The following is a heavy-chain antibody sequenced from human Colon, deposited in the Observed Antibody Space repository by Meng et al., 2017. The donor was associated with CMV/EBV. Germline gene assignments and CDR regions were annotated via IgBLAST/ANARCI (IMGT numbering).Heavy chain of an antibody. Sequence: QVQLVESGGAAVQPGGSRRFSCAASGFTFRTYGMHWVRQAPGMGLEWVAFIRNDKSYEYYADSVQGRFTISRDNSNDMLYLQMNSLRGADTAVYYCAKVADYADFVMDSWGQGNLVTVSS. D-gene: IGHD4-17*01. CDR2: IRNDKSYE. V-gene: IGHV3-30*02. J-gene: IGHJ4*02. CDR1: GFTFRTYG. CDR3: AKVADYADFVMDS.